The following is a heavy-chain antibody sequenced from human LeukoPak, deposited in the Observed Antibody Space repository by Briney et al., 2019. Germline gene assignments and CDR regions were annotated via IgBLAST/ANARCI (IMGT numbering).Heavy chain of an antibody. CDR2: ISAYNGNT. CDR3: ARDVGTLFDIPPLDY. Sequence: ASVKASCKASGYTFTSYGISWVRQAPGQGLEWMGWISAYNGNTNYAQKLQGRVTMTTDTSTSTAYMELRSLRSDDTAVYYCARDVGTLFDIPPLDYWGQGTLVTVSS. J-gene: IGHJ4*02. D-gene: IGHD3-3*01. V-gene: IGHV1-18*01. CDR1: GYTFTSYG.